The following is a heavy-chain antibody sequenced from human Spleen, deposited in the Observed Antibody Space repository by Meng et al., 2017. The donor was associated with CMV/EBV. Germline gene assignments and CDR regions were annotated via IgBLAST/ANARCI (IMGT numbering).Heavy chain of an antibody. Sequence: QFLLGQSGAEVNKPGSSVKVYCKASGGTFSSYAISWVRQAPGQGLEWMGGIIPIFGTANYAQKFQGRVTITADESTSTAYMELSSLRSEDTAVYYCAREGKVVALDYWGQGTLVTVSS. D-gene: IGHD6-19*01. CDR1: GGTFSSYA. J-gene: IGHJ4*02. V-gene: IGHV1-69*12. CDR3: AREGKVVALDY. CDR2: IIPIFGTA.